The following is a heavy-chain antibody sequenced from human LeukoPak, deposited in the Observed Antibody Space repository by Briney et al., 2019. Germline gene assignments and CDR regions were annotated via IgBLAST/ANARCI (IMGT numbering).Heavy chain of an antibody. J-gene: IGHJ4*02. CDR3: ARDPSSSGWYDY. CDR2: IWYDGSNK. D-gene: IGHD6-19*01. Sequence: PGGSLRPSCAASGFTFSSYGMHWVRQAPGKGLEWVAVIWYDGSNKYYADSVKGRFTISRDNSKNTLYLQMNSLRAEDTAVYYCARDPSSSGWYDYWGQGTLVTVSS. CDR1: GFTFSSYG. V-gene: IGHV3-33*01.